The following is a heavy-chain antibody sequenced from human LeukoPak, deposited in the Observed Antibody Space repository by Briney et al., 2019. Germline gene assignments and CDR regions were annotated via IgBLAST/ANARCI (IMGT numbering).Heavy chain of an antibody. D-gene: IGHD4-17*01. CDR3: AREGIYYGDYSARYYFDY. V-gene: IGHV1-69*04. J-gene: IGHJ4*02. CDR1: GGTFSSYA. CDR2: IIPILGIA. Sequence: SVKVSCKASGGTFSSYAISWVRQAPEQGLEWMGRIIPILGIANYAQKFQGRVTITADKSTSTAYMELSSLRSEDTAVYCCAREGIYYGDYSARYYFDYWGQGTLVTVSS.